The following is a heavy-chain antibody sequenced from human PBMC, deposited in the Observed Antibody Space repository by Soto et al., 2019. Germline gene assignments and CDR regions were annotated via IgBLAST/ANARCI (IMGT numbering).Heavy chain of an antibody. J-gene: IGHJ6*03. Sequence: QVQLVQSGAEVKKPGASVKVSCKASGYTFTSYAMHWVRQAPGQRLEWMGWINAGNGNTKYSQKFQGRVTITRDTSASTAYMELSSLRSEDTAVYYCASVPNWNSLPDYCYMDVWGKGTTVTVSS. V-gene: IGHV1-3*01. CDR3: ASVPNWNSLPDYCYMDV. CDR2: INAGNGNT. CDR1: GYTFTSYA. D-gene: IGHD1-7*01.